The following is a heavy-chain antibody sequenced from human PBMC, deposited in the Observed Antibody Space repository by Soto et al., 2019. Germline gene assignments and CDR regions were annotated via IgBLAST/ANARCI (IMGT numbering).Heavy chain of an antibody. CDR1: GFTFGDFG. D-gene: IGHD1-1*01. Sequence: QVQLVESGGDVVQPGRSLRLSCEVSGFTFGDFGIHWVRQAPGKGLEWVTVIWADGTNKYYADSVKGRFTVSRDNSKNTLYLQMNSLRVEDTAVYYCARDLGTWAAMDVWGPGTTVLVSS. CDR3: ARDLGTWAAMDV. V-gene: IGHV3-33*01. J-gene: IGHJ6*02. CDR2: IWADGTNK.